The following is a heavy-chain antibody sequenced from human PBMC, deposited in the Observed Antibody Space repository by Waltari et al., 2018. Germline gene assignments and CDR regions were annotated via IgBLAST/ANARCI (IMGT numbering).Heavy chain of an antibody. Sequence: QLQLQESGPGLVKSSETLSLTCDVSGGSISSINYNWGWLRQTPGKGLEWIASIYYSWNTYYNPALKRRVTISVDTSKNQFSLRLSSVTAADTAVYYCARTYSGDYEFWFDPWGQGTLVTVSS. CDR3: ARTYSGDYEFWFDP. D-gene: IGHD1-26*01. J-gene: IGHJ5*02. V-gene: IGHV4-39*01. CDR2: IYYSWNT. CDR1: GGSISSINYN.